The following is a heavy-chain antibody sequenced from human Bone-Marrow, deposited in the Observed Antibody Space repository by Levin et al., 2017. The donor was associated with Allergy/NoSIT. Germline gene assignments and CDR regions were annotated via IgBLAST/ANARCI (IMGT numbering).Heavy chain of an antibody. CDR1: GYSFTSYW. D-gene: IGHD5-12*01. V-gene: IGHV5-51*01. CDR3: ARTTNIVATIFDY. Sequence: PGGSLRLSCKGSGYSFTSYWIGWVRQMPGKGLEWMGIIYPGDSDTRYSPSFQGQVTISADKSISTAYLQWSSLKASDTAMYYCARTTNIVATIFDYWGQGTLVTVSS. CDR2: IYPGDSDT. J-gene: IGHJ4*02.